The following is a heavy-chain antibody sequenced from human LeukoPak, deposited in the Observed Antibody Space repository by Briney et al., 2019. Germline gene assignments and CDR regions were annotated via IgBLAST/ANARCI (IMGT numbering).Heavy chain of an antibody. CDR3: ARRDIGDY. J-gene: IGHJ4*02. CDR2: ISSSSHYT. Sequence: GGSLRLSCAASGFTFSDRYMGWVRQAPGKGLAWVSYISSSSHYTNYEASVRGRFIISIDNAKNSVYLQMNSLRAEDTAMYYCARRDIGDYWGQGTLVTVSS. CDR1: GFTFSDRY. V-gene: IGHV3-11*03. D-gene: IGHD2-15*01.